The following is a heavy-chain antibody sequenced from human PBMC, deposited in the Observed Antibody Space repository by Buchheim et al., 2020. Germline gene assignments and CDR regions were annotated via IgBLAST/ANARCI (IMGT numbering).Heavy chain of an antibody. CDR2: ISSSSSTI. CDR3: ARDLKLALYYYGSGSYYNVPSAHDY. J-gene: IGHJ4*02. D-gene: IGHD3-10*01. V-gene: IGHV3-48*01. CDR1: GFTFSSYS. Sequence: EVQLVESGGGLVQPGGSLRLSCAASGFTFSSYSMNWVRQAPGKGLEWVSYISSSSSTIYYADSVKGRFTISRDNAKNSLYLQMNSLRAEDTAVYYCARDLKLALYYYGSGSYYNVPSAHDYWGQGTL.